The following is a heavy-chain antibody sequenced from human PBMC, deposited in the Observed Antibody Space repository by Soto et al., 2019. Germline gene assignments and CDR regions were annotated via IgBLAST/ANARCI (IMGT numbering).Heavy chain of an antibody. CDR3: SRDIARGNDR. CDR2: IIPILGTT. V-gene: IGHV1-69*05. Sequence: RXSLKVSCKASEGTFINYAFSWVRQAPGEGLEWVGGIIPILGTTNYAQRFQGRVTMTMDTSTSTVYMELSSLRFEDTAVYYCSRDIARGNDRWGQGTLVTVS. J-gene: IGHJ4*02. CDR1: EGTFINYA. D-gene: IGHD2-15*01.